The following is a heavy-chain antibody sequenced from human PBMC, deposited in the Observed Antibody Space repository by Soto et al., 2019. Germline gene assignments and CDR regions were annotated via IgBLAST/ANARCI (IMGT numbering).Heavy chain of an antibody. CDR2: ILHDETP. J-gene: IGHJ6*02. Sequence: GGSLRLSCAASGFTFSTYAMTWVRQAPGRGLEWVSTILHDETPFYTDSVKGRFTISRDNVRGTLDLQMDSLRVGDTAVYYCARRATLSYHGIDVWGQGTTVTVSS. D-gene: IGHD2-15*01. CDR3: ARRATLSYHGIDV. V-gene: IGHV3-23*01. CDR1: GFTFSTYA.